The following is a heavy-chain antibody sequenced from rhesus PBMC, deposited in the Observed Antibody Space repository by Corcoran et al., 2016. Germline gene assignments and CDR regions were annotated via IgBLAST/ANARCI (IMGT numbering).Heavy chain of an antibody. J-gene: IGHJ3*01. V-gene: IGHV4S9*01. CDR1: GGSISDSYY. CDR3: ARERDF. Sequence: QVQLQESGPGLVKPSETLSLTCAVSGGSISDSYYWHWIRQPPGKGLEWIGNLYGKSARTYYNPPLKSSVTLSKHTSKNQCFLKLSCVTAADTAVYYCARERDFWGQGLRVTVSS. CDR2: LYGKSART.